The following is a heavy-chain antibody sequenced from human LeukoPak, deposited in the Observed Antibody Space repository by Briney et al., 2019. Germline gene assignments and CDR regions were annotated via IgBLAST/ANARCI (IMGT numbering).Heavy chain of an antibody. Sequence: SETLSLTCTVSGGSISSSSYYWGWIRQPPGKGLEWIGGIYYSGSTYYNPSLKSRVTISVDTSKNQFSLKLSSVTAADTAVYYCAVVVAATAFDYWGQGTLVTVSS. D-gene: IGHD2-15*01. CDR1: GGSISSSSYY. V-gene: IGHV4-39*01. J-gene: IGHJ4*02. CDR3: AVVVAATAFDY. CDR2: IYYSGST.